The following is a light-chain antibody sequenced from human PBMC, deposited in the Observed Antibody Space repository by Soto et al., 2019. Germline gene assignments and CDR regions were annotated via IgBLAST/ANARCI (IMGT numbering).Light chain of an antibody. CDR2: GAR. CDR3: QQYGTSPWT. CDR1: QSVGRN. V-gene: IGKV3D-15*01. Sequence: EVVMTQSPATLSVSPGERGTLSCRASQSVGRNLAWYQQKPGQAPRLLIYGARTRATGVPDRFSASGSGTDFSLTISRLEPEDFAVYYCQQYGTSPWTFGQGTKVDIK. J-gene: IGKJ1*01.